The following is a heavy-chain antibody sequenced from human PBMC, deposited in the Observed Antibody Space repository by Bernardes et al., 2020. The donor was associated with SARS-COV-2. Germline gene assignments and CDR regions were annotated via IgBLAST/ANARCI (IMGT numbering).Heavy chain of an antibody. J-gene: IGHJ4*02. V-gene: IGHV1-18*01. D-gene: IGHD2-2*01. CDR3: AGDRKFGVVVPAAMGY. CDR1: GYTFSSCG. Sequence: APVKAACKATGYTFSSCGISWVPEAHGQGLEGMGCISSYNGNTNFAHKLQGRVTMHTDTPTSTAYMELRSLRSDDTGVYYCAGDRKFGVVVPAAMGYWGQGTLVTVSS. CDR2: ISSYNGNT.